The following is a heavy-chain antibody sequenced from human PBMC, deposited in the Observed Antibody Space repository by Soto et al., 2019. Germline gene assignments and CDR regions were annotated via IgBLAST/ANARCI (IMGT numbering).Heavy chain of an antibody. CDR1: GYTXSSYG. CDR3: ARFSGGSYNTYYFYYGMDV. J-gene: IGHJ6*02. D-gene: IGHD2-15*01. V-gene: IGHV1-18*04. CDR2: IIAYNGNT. Sequence: SXKVSFKASGYTXSSYGSSWVRQAPGQGLDWMGWIIAYNGNTKYAQDLQGRVTITTDTSTSTAYIELRILRSDDTAMYYCARFSGGSYNTYYFYYGMDVWGQGTTVTVSS.